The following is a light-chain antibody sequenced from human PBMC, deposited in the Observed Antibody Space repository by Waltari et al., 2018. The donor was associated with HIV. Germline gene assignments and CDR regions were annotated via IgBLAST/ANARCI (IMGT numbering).Light chain of an antibody. J-gene: IGLJ1*01. CDR1: SSTIGSNY. CDR2: WKS. CDR3: AAWGDSLTSFV. Sequence: QSVLTQPPSASETPGQRVTISCSGSSSTIGSNYVYWYQHLPGTAHKLLMSWKSHRPSWVPDRLSWSMSGTSGSLSSSGLRSEDEADYYCAAWGDSLTSFVFGTGTKVTVL. V-gene: IGLV1-47*01.